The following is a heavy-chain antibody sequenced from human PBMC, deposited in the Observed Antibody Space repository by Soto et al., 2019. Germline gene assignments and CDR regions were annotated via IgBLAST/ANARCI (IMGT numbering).Heavy chain of an antibody. J-gene: IGHJ4*02. Sequence: PGGSLRLSCAASGFTFSSYSMNWVRQAPGKGLEWVSSISSSSSYIYYADSVKGRFTISRDNAKNSLYLQMNSLRAEDTAVYYCASTILGDFCSGYYRGKGDYWGQGGLVTVSS. D-gene: IGHD3-3*01. V-gene: IGHV3-21*01. CDR3: ASTILGDFCSGYYRGKGDY. CDR1: GFTFSSYS. CDR2: ISSSSSYI.